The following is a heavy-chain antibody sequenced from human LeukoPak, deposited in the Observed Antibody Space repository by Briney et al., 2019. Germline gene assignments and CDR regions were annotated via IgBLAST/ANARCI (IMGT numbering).Heavy chain of an antibody. V-gene: IGHV3-30*07. Sequence: SVKGRFPISRDNSKNPLYLQMNRLGLDDTAVYFCARGRAGIAAAGFDYWGQGTLVTVSS. D-gene: IGHD6-13*01. J-gene: IGHJ4*02. CDR3: ARGRAGIAAAGFDY.